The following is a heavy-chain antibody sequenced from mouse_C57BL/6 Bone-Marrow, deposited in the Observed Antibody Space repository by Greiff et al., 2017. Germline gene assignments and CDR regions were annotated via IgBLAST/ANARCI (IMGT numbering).Heavy chain of an antibody. CDR3: AREGYYGSSWFAY. CDR1: GYTFTSYW. V-gene: IGHV1-50*01. J-gene: IGHJ3*01. D-gene: IGHD1-1*01. Sequence: QVQLQQPGAELVKPGASVKLSCKASGYTFTSYWMQWVKQRPGQGLEWIGEIDPSDSYTNYNQKFKGKATLTVDTSSSTAYMQLSSLTSEDSAVYYGAREGYYGSSWFAYWGQGTLVTVSA. CDR2: IDPSDSYT.